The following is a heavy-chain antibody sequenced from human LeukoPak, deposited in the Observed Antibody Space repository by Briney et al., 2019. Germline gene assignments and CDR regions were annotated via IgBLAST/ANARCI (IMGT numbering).Heavy chain of an antibody. D-gene: IGHD1-20*01. CDR1: GFTFDDYA. CDR3: AKAITGTNRDAFDI. CDR2: ISWNSGSI. Sequence: PGGSLRLSCAASGFTFDDYAMHWARQAPGKGLEWVSGISWNSGSIGYADSVKGRFTISRDNAKNSLYLQMNSLRAEDMALYYCAKAITGTNRDAFDIWGQGTMVTVSS. V-gene: IGHV3-9*03. J-gene: IGHJ3*02.